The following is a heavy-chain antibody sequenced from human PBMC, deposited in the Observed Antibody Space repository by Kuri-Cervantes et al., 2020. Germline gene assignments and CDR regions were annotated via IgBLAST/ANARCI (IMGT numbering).Heavy chain of an antibody. J-gene: IGHJ4*02. CDR2: FDPEDGET. CDR1: GYTLTELS. D-gene: IGHD5-18*01. V-gene: IGHV1-24*01. CDR3: ATSSGYTAMAAFDY. Sequence: ASVKVSCKVSGYTLTELSMHWVRQAPGKGLEWMGGFDPEDGETIYAQKFQGGVTMTEDTSTDTAHMELSSLRSEDTAVYYCATSSGYTAMAAFDYWGQGTLVTVSS.